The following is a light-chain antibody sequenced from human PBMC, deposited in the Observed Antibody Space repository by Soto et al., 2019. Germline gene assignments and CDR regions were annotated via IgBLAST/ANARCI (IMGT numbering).Light chain of an antibody. CDR3: SSYTTSNTYV. J-gene: IGLJ1*01. CDR1: SSDVGGYKF. V-gene: IGLV2-14*01. Sequence: QSALTQPASVSGSPGQSITISCTGTSSDVGGYKFVSWYQQYPGKAPKLMIYEVSNRPSGVSHRFSGSKSGTTASLTISGLQAEDEADYYCSSYTTSNTYVFAPGTKLTVL. CDR2: EVS.